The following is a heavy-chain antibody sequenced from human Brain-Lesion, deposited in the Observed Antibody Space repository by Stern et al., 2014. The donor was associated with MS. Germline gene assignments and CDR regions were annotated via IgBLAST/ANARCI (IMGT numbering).Heavy chain of an antibody. J-gene: IGHJ4*02. CDR2: LSWNSGTI. Sequence: QLVESGGDLVQPGRSLRLSCAAFGFTFDDYSMHWVRQAPGKGLEGVAGLSWNSGTIGYADSVKGQVTIPRDNAYSSLYLQMNSLRPEDTALYYCARDITGSSSYFAYWGQGTLVTVSS. CDR3: ARDITGSSSYFAY. CDR1: GFTFDDYS. V-gene: IGHV3-9*01. D-gene: IGHD6-6*01.